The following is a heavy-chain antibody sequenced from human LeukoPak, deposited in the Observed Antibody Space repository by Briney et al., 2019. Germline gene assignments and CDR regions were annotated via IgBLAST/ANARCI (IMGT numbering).Heavy chain of an antibody. Sequence: GESLKISCKGSGYSFTSYWIGWVRQMPGKGLEWMGIIYPGDSDTRYSPSFQGQVTISADKSISTAYLQWSSLKASDTAMYYCARHVVVEMATITSRGNYYYMDVWGKGTTVTISS. CDR1: GYSFTSYW. J-gene: IGHJ6*03. CDR3: ARHVVVEMATITSRGNYYYMDV. CDR2: IYPGDSDT. D-gene: IGHD5-24*01. V-gene: IGHV5-51*01.